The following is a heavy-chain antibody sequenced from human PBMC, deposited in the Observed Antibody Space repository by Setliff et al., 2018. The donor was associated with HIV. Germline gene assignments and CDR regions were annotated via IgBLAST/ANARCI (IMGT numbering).Heavy chain of an antibody. V-gene: IGHV5-51*01. CDR1: GYSFSSYW. J-gene: IGHJ4*02. CDR3: ARVDMGYYYDSSGYSHFDH. D-gene: IGHD3-22*01. CDR2: IYPSDSDT. Sequence: GESLKISCKGSGYSFSSYWIGWVRQMPGKGLEWMGIIYPSDSDTKYSPSFQGQVTFSADKSINTAYLQWRSLKASDTAVYYCARVDMGYYYDSSGYSHFDHWGQGTLVTVSS.